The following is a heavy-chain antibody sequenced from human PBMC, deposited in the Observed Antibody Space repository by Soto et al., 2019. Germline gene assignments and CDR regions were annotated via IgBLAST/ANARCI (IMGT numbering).Heavy chain of an antibody. V-gene: IGHV3-23*01. D-gene: IGHD3-3*01. Sequence: EVQLLESGGGLVQPGGSLRLSCASSGFTFSSYGMTWVRRPPGKGLEWVSAISGSGAATYYADSLQGRFTISRDNSNNTLYLQMNSLRAEDTAVYSCAKVLYGVVTYFDSWGQGTLVTVSS. CDR1: GFTFSSYG. J-gene: IGHJ4*02. CDR2: ISGSGAAT. CDR3: AKVLYGVVTYFDS.